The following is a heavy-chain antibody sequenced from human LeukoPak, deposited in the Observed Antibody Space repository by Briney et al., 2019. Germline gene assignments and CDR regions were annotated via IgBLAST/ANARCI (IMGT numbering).Heavy chain of an antibody. CDR3: ARGGPDLAMATTIDY. J-gene: IGHJ4*02. CDR1: GGSISSYY. D-gene: IGHD5-24*01. V-gene: IGHV4-59*01. CDR2: IYYSGST. Sequence: SETLSLTCTVSGGSISSYYWSWIRQPPGKGLEWIGYIYYSGSTSYNPSLKSRVTISVDTSKNQFSLKLSSVTPADTAVYYCARGGPDLAMATTIDYWGQGTLVTVSS.